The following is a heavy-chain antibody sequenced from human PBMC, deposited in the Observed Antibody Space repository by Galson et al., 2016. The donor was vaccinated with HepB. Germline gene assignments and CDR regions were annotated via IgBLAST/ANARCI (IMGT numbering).Heavy chain of an antibody. CDR1: GDSVSSNSVI. D-gene: IGHD4/OR15-4a*01. V-gene: IGHV6-1*01. J-gene: IGHJ1*01. CDR3: VRYGAGHLAGLFQD. Sequence: CAISGDSVSSNSVIWNWIRQSPSRGLEWLGRTYYRSKWYSDSAVSVKSRIAVNADTSKNQFSLQLKSVTAEDTALYYCVRYGAGHLAGLFQDWGQGTLVTVSS. CDR2: TYYRSKWYS.